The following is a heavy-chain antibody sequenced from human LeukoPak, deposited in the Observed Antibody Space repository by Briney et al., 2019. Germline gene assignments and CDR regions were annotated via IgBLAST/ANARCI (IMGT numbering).Heavy chain of an antibody. Sequence: GASVKVSCKASGYTFTSYGISWVRQAPGQGLEWMGWISAYNGNTNYAQRLQGRVTMTTDTSTSTAYMELRSLRSDDTAVYYCARVPRPFSGSYSDYWGQGTLVTVSS. J-gene: IGHJ4*02. CDR3: ARVPRPFSGSYSDY. CDR2: ISAYNGNT. D-gene: IGHD1-26*01. V-gene: IGHV1-18*01. CDR1: GYTFTSYG.